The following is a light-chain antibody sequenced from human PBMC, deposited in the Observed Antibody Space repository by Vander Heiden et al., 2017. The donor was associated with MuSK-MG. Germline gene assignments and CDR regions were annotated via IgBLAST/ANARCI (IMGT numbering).Light chain of an antibody. CDR2: DAS. CDR1: QSVSSF. V-gene: IGKV3-11*01. CDR3: QQRSNWPLT. J-gene: IGKJ4*01. Sequence: EIVLTQSPGTLSLSPGERATLSCRASQSVSSFLAWYQQKPGQAPRLLIYDASNRATGIPARFSGSGSGTDFTLTISSLEPEDFAVYYCQQRSNWPLTLGGGTKVEI.